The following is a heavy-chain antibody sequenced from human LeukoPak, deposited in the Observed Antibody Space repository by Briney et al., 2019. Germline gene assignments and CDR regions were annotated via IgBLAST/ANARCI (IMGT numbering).Heavy chain of an antibody. CDR1: GYTFTSYD. Sequence: SVKVSCKASGYTFTSYDINWVRQATGQGLEWMGRIIPVLASTNYAQKFQGRITITADKPTSTVYMDLSSLRSDDTAVYYCARGDDVSGWVYWGQGTLVTVSS. V-gene: IGHV1-69*04. CDR3: ARGDDVSGWVY. J-gene: IGHJ4*02. D-gene: IGHD6-19*01. CDR2: IIPVLAST.